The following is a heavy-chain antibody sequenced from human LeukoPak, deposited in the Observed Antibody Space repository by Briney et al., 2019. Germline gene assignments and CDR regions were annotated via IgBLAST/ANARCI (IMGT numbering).Heavy chain of an antibody. V-gene: IGHV4-34*01. Sequence: SETLSLTCAVYGGSFSGYYWSWIRQPPGKGLEWIGEINHSGSTNYNPSLKSRVTISVDTSKSQFSLKLSSVTAADTAVYYCARIGYCTNGVCFDSWGQGTLVTVSS. J-gene: IGHJ4*02. D-gene: IGHD2-8*01. CDR3: ARIGYCTNGVCFDS. CDR2: INHSGST. CDR1: GGSFSGYY.